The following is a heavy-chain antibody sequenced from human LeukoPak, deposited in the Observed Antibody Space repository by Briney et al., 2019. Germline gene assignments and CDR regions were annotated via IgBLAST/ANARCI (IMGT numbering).Heavy chain of an antibody. V-gene: IGHV3-21*01. D-gene: IGHD6-13*01. J-gene: IGHJ4*02. CDR3: ARERASSSWTLFGY. Sequence: GGSLRLSCAASGFTFSSYSMNWVRQAPGKGLEWVSSISSSSSYIYYADSEKGRFTISRDDAKNSLYPQMNRLIAEDTAVYYCARERASSSWTLFGYWGQGTLVTVSS. CDR1: GFTFSSYS. CDR2: ISSSSSYI.